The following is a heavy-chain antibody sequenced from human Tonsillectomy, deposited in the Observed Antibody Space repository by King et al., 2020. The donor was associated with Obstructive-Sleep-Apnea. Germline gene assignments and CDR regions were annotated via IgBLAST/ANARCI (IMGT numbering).Heavy chain of an antibody. D-gene: IGHD3-22*01. CDR3: AREVPFYYDSSGYCLDY. CDR1: VGSISSGGYY. Sequence: VQLQESGPGLVKPSQTLSLTCTVSVGSISSGGYYWSWIRQHPGKGREWIGDIYYSGSTYYNPSLKSRVTISVDTSKNQFSLKLSSVTAADTAVYYCAREVPFYYDSSGYCLDYWGQGTLVTVSS. CDR2: IYYSGST. V-gene: IGHV4-31*03. J-gene: IGHJ4*02.